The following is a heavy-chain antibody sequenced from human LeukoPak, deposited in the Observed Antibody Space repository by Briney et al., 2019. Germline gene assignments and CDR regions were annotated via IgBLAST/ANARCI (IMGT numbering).Heavy chain of an antibody. CDR3: ARGRRSSSWYDY. Sequence: SETLSLTCTVSGGSISSSDYYWSWIRQPPGKGLEWIGSIYYSGSTYYNPSLKSRLSMSVDTSKNQFSLKLSSVTAADTAVYYCARGRRSSSWYDYWGQGTLVTVSS. V-gene: IGHV4-30-4*08. CDR1: GGSISSSDYY. D-gene: IGHD6-13*01. CDR2: IYYSGST. J-gene: IGHJ4*02.